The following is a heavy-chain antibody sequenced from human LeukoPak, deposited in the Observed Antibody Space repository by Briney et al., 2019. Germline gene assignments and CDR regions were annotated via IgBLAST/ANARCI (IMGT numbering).Heavy chain of an antibody. CDR1: GFTFSSYA. CDR3: TEDPTSHCGGDCSP. J-gene: IGHJ5*02. Sequence: GGSLRLSCAASGFTFSSYAMSWVRQAPGKGLEWVSALSGTGGSTYYADPVKGRFTISRDNSRNTVYLQMNRLRAEDTAVYYCTEDPTSHCGGDCSPWGQGTLVTVSS. D-gene: IGHD2-21*02. CDR2: LSGTGGST. V-gene: IGHV3-23*01.